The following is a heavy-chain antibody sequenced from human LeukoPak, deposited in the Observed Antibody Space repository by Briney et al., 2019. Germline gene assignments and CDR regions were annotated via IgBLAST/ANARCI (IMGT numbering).Heavy chain of an antibody. D-gene: IGHD3-10*01. CDR2: IWYDGSNK. CDR3: ARDQASGSRYYYYYGMDV. J-gene: IGHJ6*02. CDR1: GFTFSSYG. Sequence: GGSLRLACAASGFTFSSYGMHWVRQAPGKGLEWVAVIWYDGSNKYYADSVKGRFTISRDNSKNTLYLQMNSLRAEDTAVYYCARDQASGSRYYYYYGMDVWGQGTTVTVSS. V-gene: IGHV3-33*01.